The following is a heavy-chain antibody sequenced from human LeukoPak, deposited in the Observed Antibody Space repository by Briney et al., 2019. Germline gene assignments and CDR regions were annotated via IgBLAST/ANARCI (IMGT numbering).Heavy chain of an antibody. CDR2: IIPIFGTA. D-gene: IGHD6-19*01. CDR3: ARDLKGLRQWLDYWYFDL. J-gene: IGHJ2*01. Sequence: ASVKVSCKASGGTFSSYAISWVRQAPGQGLEWMGGIIPIFGTANYAQKFQGRVTITADESTSTAYMELSSLRSEDTAVYYCARDLKGLRQWLDYWYFDLWGRGTLVTVSS. CDR1: GGTFSSYA. V-gene: IGHV1-69*13.